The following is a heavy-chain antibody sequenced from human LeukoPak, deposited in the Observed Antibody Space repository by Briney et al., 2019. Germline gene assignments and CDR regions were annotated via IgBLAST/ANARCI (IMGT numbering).Heavy chain of an antibody. CDR3: ARDGPVAGVELDQ. CDR2: ITWNGGIT. V-gene: IGHV3-20*04. J-gene: IGHJ1*01. Sequence: GGSLRLSCAASGFPFDNYGMAWVRQGPGKGLEWVSGITWNGGITAYADSVKGRFTISRDNAKNSLYLQMTSLRAEDTALYYCARDGPVAGVELDQWGQDTLDPVSS. D-gene: IGHD6-19*01. CDR1: GFPFDNYG.